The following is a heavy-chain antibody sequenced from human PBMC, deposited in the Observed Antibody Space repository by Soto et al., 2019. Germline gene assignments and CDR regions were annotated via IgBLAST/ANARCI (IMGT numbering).Heavy chain of an antibody. CDR1: GFTFISYA. CDR2: ISATGGGT. Sequence: PGWSLRLSCAASGFTFISYAMSWVRQAPGKGLEWVSLISATGGGTYYADSVKGRFTISRDNSHNTLYLQVHSLTAEDTAVYYCAKDRRAGGNSAFYFDFWGQGAQVTVSS. V-gene: IGHV3-23*01. CDR3: AKDRRAGGNSAFYFDF. D-gene: IGHD3-16*01. J-gene: IGHJ4*02.